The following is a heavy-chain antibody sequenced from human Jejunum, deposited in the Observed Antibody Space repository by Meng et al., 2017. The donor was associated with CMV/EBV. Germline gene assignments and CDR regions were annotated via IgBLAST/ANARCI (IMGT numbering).Heavy chain of an antibody. V-gene: IGHV4-30-4*01. CDR3: VRDNTVTGTTDS. D-gene: IGHD1-7*01. CDR2: TYYSGAT. CDR1: GASINTGDYY. J-gene: IGHJ5*02. Sequence: SGASINTGDYYWSWIRQAPGKGLACLGFTYYSGATYSSPSLRGRLTISIDTSRNQFSLKLRSVTAADTAVYYCVRDNTVTGTTDSWGQGTLVTVSS.